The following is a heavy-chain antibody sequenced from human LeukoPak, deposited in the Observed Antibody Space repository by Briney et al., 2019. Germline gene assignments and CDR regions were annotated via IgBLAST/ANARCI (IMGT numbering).Heavy chain of an antibody. CDR3: ARDDYSNSGFDY. CDR2: IYHSGST. J-gene: IGHJ4*02. CDR1: GDSISSYY. Sequence: SETLSLTCTVSGDSISSYYWSWIRQPPGKGLEWIGYIYHSGSTYYNPSLKSRVTISVDRSKNQFSLKLSSVTAADTAVYYCARDDYSNSGFDYWGQGTLVTVSS. V-gene: IGHV4-59*12. D-gene: IGHD4-11*01.